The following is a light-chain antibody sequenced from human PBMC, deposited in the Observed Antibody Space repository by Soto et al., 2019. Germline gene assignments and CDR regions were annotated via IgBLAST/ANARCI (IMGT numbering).Light chain of an antibody. V-gene: IGKV1-39*01. CDR3: EGSYSTPRT. CDR1: QSISSY. J-gene: IGKJ1*01. Sequence: DNQMDQSLHSLSPNIGDRVTITCRASQSISSYLNWYQQKPGKAPKLLIYAASSLQSCVPSRFSGSGSGTDFALTISSFQPEEFAPYNCEGSYSTPRTFCQGTKVDIK. CDR2: AAS.